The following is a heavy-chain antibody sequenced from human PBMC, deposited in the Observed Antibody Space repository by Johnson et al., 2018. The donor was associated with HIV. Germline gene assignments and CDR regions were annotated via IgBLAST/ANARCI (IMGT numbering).Heavy chain of an antibody. CDR3: ARGLRDSSGHPFAFDF. V-gene: IGHV3-20*04. D-gene: IGHD3-22*01. Sequence: MLLVESGGGEVRPGGSLRLSCADSGFSFDDYGMSWVRQAAGKGLEWVSGINWNGGTTSYEDSVKGRFTTSRYNANNSLYLQMNGLRDEDTALYYCARGLRDSSGHPFAFDFWGHGTMVTVSS. CDR2: INWNGGTT. CDR1: GFSFDDYG. J-gene: IGHJ3*01.